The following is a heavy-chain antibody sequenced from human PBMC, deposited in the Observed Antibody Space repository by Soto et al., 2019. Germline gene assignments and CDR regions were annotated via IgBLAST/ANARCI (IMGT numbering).Heavy chain of an antibody. J-gene: IGHJ4*02. CDR3: AREGFSGSYFGS. Sequence: QVQLVQSGAEVKKPGSSVKVSCKASGGTFGSYGISWVRQAPGQGLEWMGSIIPIFGTANYAQNFQGRVTITAGESTSTVYMALSSLRSEDTAVYYCAREGFSGSYFGSWGQGTLVTVSS. V-gene: IGHV1-69*18. CDR1: GGTFGSYG. D-gene: IGHD1-26*01. CDR2: IIPIFGTA.